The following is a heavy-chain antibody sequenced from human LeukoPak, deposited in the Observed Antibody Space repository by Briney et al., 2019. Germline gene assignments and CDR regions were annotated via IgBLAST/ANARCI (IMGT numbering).Heavy chain of an antibody. Sequence: PSETLSLTCTVSGGSISSSSYYWGWIRQPPGKGLEWIGSIYYSGSTYYDPSLKSRVSISVDTSKNQFSLKLSSVTAADTAVYYCARTNYYYDSSGYYMGRGQGTLVTVSS. V-gene: IGHV4-39*01. CDR2: IYYSGST. CDR3: ARTNYYYDSSGYYMG. J-gene: IGHJ4*02. D-gene: IGHD3-22*01. CDR1: GGSISSSSYY.